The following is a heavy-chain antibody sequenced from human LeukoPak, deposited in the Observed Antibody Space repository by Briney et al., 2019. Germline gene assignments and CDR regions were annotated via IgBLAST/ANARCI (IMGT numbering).Heavy chain of an antibody. Sequence: SETRSLTCTVASGSISSSSYYWGWIRQPPVKGLEWFGSIYYSGSTYYNPCLKSRVTISVDTSKNQLSLKVRSVTAADTAVYYCARVFRGVVVPAAIYFDYWGQGTLVTVSS. CDR2: IYYSGST. D-gene: IGHD2-2*02. CDR3: ARVFRGVVVPAAIYFDY. V-gene: IGHV4-39*07. CDR1: SGSISSSSYY. J-gene: IGHJ4*02.